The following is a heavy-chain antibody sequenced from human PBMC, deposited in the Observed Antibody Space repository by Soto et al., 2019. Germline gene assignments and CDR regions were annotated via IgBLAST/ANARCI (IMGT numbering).Heavy chain of an antibody. CDR1: GFTVSSNY. CDR2: IYSGDNT. D-gene: IGHD4-17*01. V-gene: IGHV3-66*04. J-gene: IGHJ4*02. CDR3: ARPFLGDYKVTKTSDC. Sequence: EVQLVESGGGLVQPGGSLRLSCAASGFTVSSNYMGWVRQAPGKGLEWVSVIYSGDNTYDADSVKGRFTISRDNSKNTVERQMNRLRAEDTAVYYCARPFLGDYKVTKTSDCWGQGTLVTVSS.